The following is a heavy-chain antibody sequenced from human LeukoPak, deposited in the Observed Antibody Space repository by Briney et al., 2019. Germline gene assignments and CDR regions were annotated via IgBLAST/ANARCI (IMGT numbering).Heavy chain of an antibody. CDR1: GFTFSVAA. J-gene: IGHJ3*02. CDR3: ANSDYGDYGWFAFDI. V-gene: IGHV3-23*01. CDR2: ISGSGGST. Sequence: GGSLRLSCAASGFTFSVAAMTWVRQAPGKGLEWVSAISGSGGSTYYADSVKGRFTISRDNSKNTLYLQMNSLRAEDTAVYYCANSDYGDYGWFAFDIWGQGTMVTVSS. D-gene: IGHD4-17*01.